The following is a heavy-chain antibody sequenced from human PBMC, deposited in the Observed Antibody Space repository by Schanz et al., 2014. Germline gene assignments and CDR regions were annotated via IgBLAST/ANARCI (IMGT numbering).Heavy chain of an antibody. CDR1: GFTFSSYA. V-gene: IGHV3-23*01. J-gene: IGHJ3*02. Sequence: EVQLLESGGGLVQPGGSQRLSCAASGFTFSSYAMSWVRQAPGKGLEWVSAISGSGGSTYYADSVKGRFTISRDNSKNTLYLQMNSLRAEDTAVYYCAKGRFGELSAFDIWGQGTMVTVSS. D-gene: IGHD3-10*01. CDR2: ISGSGGST. CDR3: AKGRFGELSAFDI.